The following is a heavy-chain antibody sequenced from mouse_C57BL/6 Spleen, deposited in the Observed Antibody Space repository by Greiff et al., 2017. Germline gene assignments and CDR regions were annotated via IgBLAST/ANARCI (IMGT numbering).Heavy chain of an antibody. Sequence: QVQLQQPGAELVKPGASVKLSCKASGYTFTSYWMQWVKQRPGQGLEWSGEIDPSDSYTNYNQKFKGKATLTVDTSSSTAYMQLSSLTSEDSAVYYCARRSYYYGTNFDYWGQGTTLTVSS. V-gene: IGHV1-50*01. D-gene: IGHD1-1*01. CDR1: GYTFTSYW. CDR2: IDPSDSYT. CDR3: ARRSYYYGTNFDY. J-gene: IGHJ2*01.